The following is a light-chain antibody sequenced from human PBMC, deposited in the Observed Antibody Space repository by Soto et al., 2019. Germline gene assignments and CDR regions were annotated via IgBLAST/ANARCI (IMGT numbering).Light chain of an antibody. CDR1: QSLLHSDGKTY. Sequence: ILMTQTPLSLSIIPGQTASISCKSSQSLLHSDGKTYFYWYVQKAGQAPQPLIYEVSNRLSGVPERFSGSGSRTDFTLKISRVEAEDVGIYYCMQAIDIPWRFGQATKADI. V-gene: IGKV2-29*03. CDR3: MQAIDIPWR. CDR2: EVS. J-gene: IGKJ1*01.